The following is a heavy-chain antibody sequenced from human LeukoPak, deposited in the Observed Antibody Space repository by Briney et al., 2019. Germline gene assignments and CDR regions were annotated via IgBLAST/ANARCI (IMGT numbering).Heavy chain of an antibody. CDR1: GYTFTGYY. CDR3: ARCTEGAGTYPLDY. D-gene: IGHD6-13*01. V-gene: IGHV1-2*02. CDR2: INPNSGGT. J-gene: IGHJ4*02. Sequence: GASVKLSCKASGYTFTGYYMHWVRQAPGQGLEWIGWINPNSGGTNFAQNFQGRVTMVKDTSISIAYMELSRLTSDDTAVYFCARCTEGAGTYPLDYWGQGTLVTVSS.